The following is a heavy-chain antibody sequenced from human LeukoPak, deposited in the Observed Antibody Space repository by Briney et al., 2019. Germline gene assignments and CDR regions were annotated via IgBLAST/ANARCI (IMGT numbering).Heavy chain of an antibody. CDR2: IKQDGSQK. Sequence: PGGSLRLSCVVSGFTYSRYWMTWFRQAPGKGLEWVANIKQDGSQKNYVDSVKGRFTISRDNAKKSLYLQMNSLRAEDTAVYYCAKGRDYSNYSPYIPLDYWGQGTLVTVSS. D-gene: IGHD4-11*01. CDR1: GFTYSRYW. CDR3: AKGRDYSNYSPYIPLDY. J-gene: IGHJ4*02. V-gene: IGHV3-7*03.